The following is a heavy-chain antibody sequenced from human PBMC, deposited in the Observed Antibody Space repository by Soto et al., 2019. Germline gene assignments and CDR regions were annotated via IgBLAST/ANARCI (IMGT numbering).Heavy chain of an antibody. CDR1: GYTFTGYY. CDR2: INPNSGGT. Sequence: SVKVSCKASGYTFTGYYMHWVRQAPGQGLEWMGWINPNSGGTNYAQKFQGRVTMTRDTSISTAYMELSRLRSDDTAVYYCARDGEGRYCSGGSCYSQAHNWFDPWGQGTLVTVSS. D-gene: IGHD2-15*01. V-gene: IGHV1-2*02. J-gene: IGHJ5*02. CDR3: ARDGEGRYCSGGSCYSQAHNWFDP.